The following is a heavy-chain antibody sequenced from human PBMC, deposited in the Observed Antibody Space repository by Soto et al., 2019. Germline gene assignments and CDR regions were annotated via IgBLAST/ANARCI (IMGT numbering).Heavy chain of an antibody. CDR3: ASGWGSTSDY. D-gene: IGHD3-16*01. CDR2: INHSGST. V-gene: IGHV4-34*01. CDR1: GGSFSGYH. J-gene: IGHJ4*02. Sequence: QVQLQQWGAGLLKPSETLSLTCAVYGGSFSGYHWKWIRQPPGKGLEWIGEINHSGSTNYNPSLTGRATISVDTSTNLFSLKLSSGAAADTAVYYCASGWGSTSDYWGQGTLVTVSS.